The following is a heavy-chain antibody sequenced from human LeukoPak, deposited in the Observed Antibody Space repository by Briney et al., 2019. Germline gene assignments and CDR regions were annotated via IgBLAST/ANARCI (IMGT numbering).Heavy chain of an antibody. CDR2: ISYDGSNK. CDR1: GFTFSSYA. J-gene: IGHJ4*02. CDR3: AGSSSWNYYFDY. D-gene: IGHD6-13*01. V-gene: IGHV3-30-3*01. Sequence: SGGSLRLSCAASGFTFSSYAMHWVRQAPGKGLEWVAVISYDGSNKYYADSVKGRFTISRDNSKNTLHLRMNSLRAEDTAVYYCAGSSSWNYYFDYWGQGTLVTVSS.